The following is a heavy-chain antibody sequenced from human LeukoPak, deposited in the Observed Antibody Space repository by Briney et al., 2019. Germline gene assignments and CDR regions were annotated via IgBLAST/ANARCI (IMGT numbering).Heavy chain of an antibody. CDR2: ISSSSNYI. J-gene: IGHJ4*02. D-gene: IGHD6-6*01. CDR1: GFTFSSYS. V-gene: IGHV3-21*01. CDR3: ARGGAARPDF. Sequence: GGSLRLSCAASGFTFSSYSMNWVRQAPGKGLEWVSSISSSSNYIYYADSVKGRFTISRDNANNSLYLQMNSLRVEDTAVYYCARGGAARPDFWGQGTLVTVSS.